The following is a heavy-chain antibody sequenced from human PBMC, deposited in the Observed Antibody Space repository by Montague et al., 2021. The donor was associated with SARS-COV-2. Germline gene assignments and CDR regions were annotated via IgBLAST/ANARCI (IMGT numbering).Heavy chain of an antibody. Sequence: CAISGDSVSSKSLAWNWLMQSPSRGREWLGSTYYRSKWDSDYAESVKRRLVITPDTSKNQVSLQLNSVIPEDTAVYFCASSGITLTGLDAFDIWGQGTMVTVSS. D-gene: IGHD3-9*01. CDR2: TYYRSKWDS. J-gene: IGHJ3*02. CDR1: GDSVSSKSLA. CDR3: ASSGITLTGLDAFDI. V-gene: IGHV6-1*01.